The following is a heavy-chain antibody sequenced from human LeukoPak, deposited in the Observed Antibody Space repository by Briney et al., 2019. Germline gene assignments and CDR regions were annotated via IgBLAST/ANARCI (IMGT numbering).Heavy chain of an antibody. D-gene: IGHD1-14*01. CDR2: ISSGSSYI. CDR1: GFTFTSYS. Sequence: GGSLRLSCAASGFTFTSYSMNWVRQAPGKGLEWVSSISSGSSYIYYADSVKGRFTISRDNAKNSLYLQMNSLRDEDTAVYYCARETPEYDWGQGTLVTVSS. CDR3: ARETPEYD. V-gene: IGHV3-21*01. J-gene: IGHJ4*02.